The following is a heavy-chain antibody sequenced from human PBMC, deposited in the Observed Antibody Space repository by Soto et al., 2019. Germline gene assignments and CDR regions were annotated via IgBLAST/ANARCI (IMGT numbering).Heavy chain of an antibody. J-gene: IGHJ4*03. V-gene: IGHV1-45*02. Sequence: SVKVSCKASGYTFTYRYLHWVRRAPGQALEWMGWITPFNGNTNYAQKFQDRVTITRDRSMSTAYMELSSLRSEDTAMYYCATSTPYSSGCDYWGQGTMVTVSS. CDR2: ITPFNGNT. CDR3: ATSTPYSSGCDY. D-gene: IGHD6-19*01. CDR1: GYTFTYRY.